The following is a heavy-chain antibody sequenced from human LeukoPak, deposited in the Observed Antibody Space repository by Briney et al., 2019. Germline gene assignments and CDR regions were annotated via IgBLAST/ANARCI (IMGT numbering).Heavy chain of an antibody. CDR1: GGSIISDY. J-gene: IGHJ4*02. V-gene: IGHV4-59*01. CDR3: ARGPTTVATIFDY. CDR2: IHYSGST. Sequence: PSETLSLTCTVSGGSIISDYWSWIRQPPGRGLEWIGDIHYSGSTNYNPSLKSRVNISVDTSKHQLSLKLSSVTAADTAVYYCARGPTTVATIFDYWGQGTLVTVSS. D-gene: IGHD5-12*01.